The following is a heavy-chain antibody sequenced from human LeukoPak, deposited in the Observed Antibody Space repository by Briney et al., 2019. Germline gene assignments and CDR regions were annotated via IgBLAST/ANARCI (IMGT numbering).Heavy chain of an antibody. D-gene: IGHD3-10*01. CDR2: IYTSGST. V-gene: IGHV4-4*07. CDR3: ARDLHYYYGSGSHWASFDY. Sequence: PSETLPLTCTVPGGSISSYFWSWIRQPAGKGLAWIGRIYTSGSTNYNPSLKSRVTMSVDTSKNQFSLKLSSVTAEDTAVYYCARDLHYYYGSGSHWASFDYWGQGTLVTVSS. CDR1: GGSISSYF. J-gene: IGHJ4*02.